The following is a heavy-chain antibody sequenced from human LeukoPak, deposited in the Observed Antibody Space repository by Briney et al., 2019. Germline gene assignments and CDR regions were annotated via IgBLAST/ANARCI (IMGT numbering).Heavy chain of an antibody. Sequence: SETLSLTCTVSGGSVRRSSYYWGCIRQPPGKGLEWIGSVHYNGSTCYNPSLGGRVIMSIDMSKNQFSLKLTSVTAADTAMYYCARDRGVPRPYYFDQWGQGTLVTVSS. CDR2: VHYNGST. J-gene: IGHJ4*02. CDR1: GGSVRRSSYY. CDR3: ARDRGVPRPYYFDQ. V-gene: IGHV4-39*07. D-gene: IGHD3-10*01.